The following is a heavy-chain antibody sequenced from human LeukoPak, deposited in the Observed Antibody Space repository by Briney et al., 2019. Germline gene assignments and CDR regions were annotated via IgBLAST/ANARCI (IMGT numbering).Heavy chain of an antibody. Sequence: GRSLRLSCAVSGFTFTNYAMHWVRQAPGKGLEWVALISFDGTNRYQTESVKGRSMGRFTISRDNSRNTLYLQMNSLRAEDTAVYYCAKKKRAGGPLLRIAAAGMDYWGQGTLVTVSS. CDR3: AKKKRAGGPLLRIAAAGMDY. CDR2: ISFDGTNR. CDR1: GFTFTNYA. J-gene: IGHJ4*02. V-gene: IGHV3-30-3*02. D-gene: IGHD6-13*01.